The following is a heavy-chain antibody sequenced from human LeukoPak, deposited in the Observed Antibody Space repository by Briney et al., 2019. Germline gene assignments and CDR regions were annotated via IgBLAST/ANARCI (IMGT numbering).Heavy chain of an antibody. J-gene: IGHJ4*02. V-gene: IGHV4-34*01. D-gene: IGHD5-24*01. CDR3: GRGRRDGNYFDS. CDR1: GGSLIPYY. Sequence: SETLSLTCDVYGGSLIPYYWTWIRHPPGKGLEWIGEIDHGGSTTYNPSLKSRATISLDKSKNQVFLKVNSVTAADTALYFCGRGRRDGNYFDSWGQGTLVTVSS. CDR2: IDHGGST.